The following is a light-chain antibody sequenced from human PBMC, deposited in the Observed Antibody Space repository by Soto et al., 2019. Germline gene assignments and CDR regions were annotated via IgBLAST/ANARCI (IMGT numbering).Light chain of an antibody. V-gene: IGKV3-15*01. Sequence: EIVITQSPATLSVSPGERATLSCRASQSVSSNLAWYQQKPGQAPRLLIYGASTRATAIPARFSGSGSGTEFTLTISSXQSEDFAVYYCQQYNNWPVTFGQGTKVDIK. CDR3: QQYNNWPVT. CDR1: QSVSSN. J-gene: IGKJ1*01. CDR2: GAS.